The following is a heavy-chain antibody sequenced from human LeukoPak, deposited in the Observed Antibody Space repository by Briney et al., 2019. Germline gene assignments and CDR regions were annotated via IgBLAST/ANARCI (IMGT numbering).Heavy chain of an antibody. D-gene: IGHD1-26*01. J-gene: IGHJ5*02. CDR1: GGSISSYY. CDR2: IYYSGST. Sequence: SETLSLTCTVSGGSISSYYWSWIRHPPGKGLEWIGYIYYSGSTNYNPSLKSRVTISVDTSKNQFSLKLSSVTAADTAVYYCARGGVGADWFDPWGQGTLVTVSS. V-gene: IGHV4-59*01. CDR3: ARGGVGADWFDP.